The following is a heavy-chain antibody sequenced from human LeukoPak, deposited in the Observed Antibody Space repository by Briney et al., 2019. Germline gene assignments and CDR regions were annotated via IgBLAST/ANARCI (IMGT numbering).Heavy chain of an antibody. CDR1: GGSFSGYY. CDR3: ARRMEYYYGNSGYYFDY. V-gene: IGHV4-34*01. J-gene: IGHJ4*02. Sequence: SSETLSLTCAVYGGSFSGYYWSWIRQPPGKGLEWIGEINHSGSTNYNPSLKSRVTISVDTSKNQFSLKLSSVTAADTAVYYCARRMEYYYGNSGYYFDYWGQGALVTVSS. D-gene: IGHD3-22*01. CDR2: INHSGST.